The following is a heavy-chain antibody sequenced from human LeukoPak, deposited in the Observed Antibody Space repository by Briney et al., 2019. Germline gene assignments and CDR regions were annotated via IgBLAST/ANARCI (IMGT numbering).Heavy chain of an antibody. J-gene: IGHJ5*02. Sequence: VASVKVSRKVSGYTLTELSMHWVRQAPGKGLEWMGGFDPEDGETIYAQKFQGRVTMTEDTSTDTAYMELSSLRSEDTAVYYCATDPYYYDSSGYYPWGQGTLVTVSS. CDR1: GYTLTELS. V-gene: IGHV1-24*01. CDR2: FDPEDGET. CDR3: ATDPYYYDSSGYYP. D-gene: IGHD3-22*01.